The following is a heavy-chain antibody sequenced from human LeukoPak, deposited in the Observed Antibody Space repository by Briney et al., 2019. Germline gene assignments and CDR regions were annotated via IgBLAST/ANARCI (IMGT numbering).Heavy chain of an antibody. D-gene: IGHD1-26*01. Sequence: PSETPTLTCTVCGGSISSYYWRWIRQPPGKGLEWIGYISYSASTNSNSSFKSRVTISVDMSKNQFSLKLSSVSAADTAVYYCVRDSEKGAFDVWGQGKMVTVSS. CDR3: VRDSEKGAFDV. V-gene: IGHV4-59*01. CDR1: GGSISSYY. CDR2: ISYSAST. J-gene: IGHJ3*01.